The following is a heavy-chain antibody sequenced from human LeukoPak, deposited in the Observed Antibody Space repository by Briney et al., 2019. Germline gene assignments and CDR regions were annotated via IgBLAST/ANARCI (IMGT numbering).Heavy chain of an antibody. J-gene: IGHJ3*02. Sequence: PGGSLRLSCAASGFTFSSYAMSWVRQAPGKGLEWVSAISGSGGSTYYADSVKGRFTISRDNSKNMLYLQMNSLRAEDTAVYYCARTVDTAMVNLFAFDIWGQGTMVTVSS. CDR1: GFTFSSYA. D-gene: IGHD5-18*01. V-gene: IGHV3-23*01. CDR3: ARTVDTAMVNLFAFDI. CDR2: ISGSGGST.